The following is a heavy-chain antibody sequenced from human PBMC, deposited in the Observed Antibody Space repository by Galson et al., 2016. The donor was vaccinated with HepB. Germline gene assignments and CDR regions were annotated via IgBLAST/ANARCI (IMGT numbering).Heavy chain of an antibody. CDR1: GFIFSTYG. D-gene: IGHD5-12*01. V-gene: IGHV3-33*01. CDR3: SREGHIVAPVLDI. Sequence: SLRLSCAASGFIFSTYGMHWVRQAPGKGLEWVALIWYDGSNKHYADSVKGRFTISRDNSKNTLYLQMNSLRAEETAVYYWSREGHIVAPVLDIWGQGTLVTVSS. CDR2: IWYDGSNK. J-gene: IGHJ3*02.